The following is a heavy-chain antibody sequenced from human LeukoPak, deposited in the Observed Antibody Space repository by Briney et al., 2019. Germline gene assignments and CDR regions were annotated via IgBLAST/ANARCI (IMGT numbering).Heavy chain of an antibody. V-gene: IGHV3-73*01. Sequence: GGSLRLSCAASGLTFSGSAMHWVRQASGKGLEWVGHIRSKVNSYATAYAASVKGRFTISRDNAKNSLYLQMNSLRAEDTAVYYCARDPYGTTVVMPSFDYWGQGTLVTVSS. J-gene: IGHJ4*02. D-gene: IGHD4-23*01. CDR2: IRSKVNSYAT. CDR1: GLTFSGSA. CDR3: ARDPYGTTVVMPSFDY.